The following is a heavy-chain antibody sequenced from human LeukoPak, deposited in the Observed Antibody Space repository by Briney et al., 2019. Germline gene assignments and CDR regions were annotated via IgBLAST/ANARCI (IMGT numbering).Heavy chain of an antibody. CDR1: GGSISSSSYY. V-gene: IGHV4-39*01. J-gene: IGHJ4*02. CDR3: ASGGYFDWLLSH. CDR2: IYYSGST. D-gene: IGHD3-9*01. Sequence: PSETLSLTCTASGGSISSSSYYWGWIRQPPGKGLEWIGSIYYSGSTYYNPSLKSRVTISVDTSKNQFSLKLSSVTAADTAVYYCASGGYFDWLLSHWGQGTLVTVSS.